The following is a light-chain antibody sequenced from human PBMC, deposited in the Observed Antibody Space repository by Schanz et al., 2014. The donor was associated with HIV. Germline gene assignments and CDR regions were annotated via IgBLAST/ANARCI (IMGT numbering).Light chain of an antibody. Sequence: QSVLTQPPSVSGAPGQRVTISCTGSSSNIGAGYDVHWYQQLPGTAPKLHIYGNSNRPSGVPDRFSGSKSGTSASLAITGLQAEDEADYYCQSYDNRLSVVVFGGGTKVTVL. CDR2: GNS. CDR3: QSYDNRLSVVV. CDR1: SSNIGAGYD. J-gene: IGLJ2*01. V-gene: IGLV1-40*01.